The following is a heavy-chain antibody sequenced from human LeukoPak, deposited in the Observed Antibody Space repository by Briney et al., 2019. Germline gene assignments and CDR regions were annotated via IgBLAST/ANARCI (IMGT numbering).Heavy chain of an antibody. V-gene: IGHV3-64*01. D-gene: IGHD1-1*01. CDR1: GFTFRNSA. CDR3: ARWYNSLDV. J-gene: IGHJ6*02. Sequence: GGSLRLSCVGSGFTFRNSAMHWVRQAPGKGLEYVSGISSNGGRTYYANPVKGRFTISRDNSKNTVYLQMGSLKPEDMAVYYCARWYNSLDVWGQGTTVTVSS. CDR2: ISSNGGRT.